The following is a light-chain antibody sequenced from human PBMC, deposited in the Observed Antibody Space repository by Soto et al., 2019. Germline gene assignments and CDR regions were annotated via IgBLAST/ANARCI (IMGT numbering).Light chain of an antibody. CDR2: GAS. Sequence: DIQMTQSPSSLSASVGDRVTITCQASQDITNYLNWYQQKPGKAPNLLIYGASNLETGVPSRFSGCGSVTEFTLAIASLQPDDFATYYCQQYKDYTYTFGQGTKVDIK. J-gene: IGKJ1*01. CDR3: QQYKDYTYT. V-gene: IGKV1-33*01. CDR1: QDITNY.